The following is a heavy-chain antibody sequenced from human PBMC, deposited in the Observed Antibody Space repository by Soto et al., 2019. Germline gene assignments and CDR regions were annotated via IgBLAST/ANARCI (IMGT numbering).Heavy chain of an antibody. CDR2: ISGSGGST. J-gene: IGHJ6*01. V-gene: IGHV3-23*01. D-gene: IGHD2-2*01. CDR1: GFTFSTYA. Sequence: SLRHSGAASGFTFSTYAVSWLRQAPGKGLEWVSAISGSGGSTYYADSVKGRFTISRDNSKNTLYLQMNSLRAEDTAVYYCAKGYCSSTSCFLNYSETSEMYTLCLQNALTISSGM. CDR3: AKGYCSSTSCFLNYSETSEMYTLCLQNALTISSGM.